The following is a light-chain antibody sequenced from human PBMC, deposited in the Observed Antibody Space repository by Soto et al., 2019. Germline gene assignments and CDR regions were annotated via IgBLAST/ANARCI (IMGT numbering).Light chain of an antibody. Sequence: DIRMTQSPSSLSASVGDRVTITCRASQSISSYLNWYQQKPGKAPKLLIYAASSLQGGVPSRFSGSGSGTDFTLTISSLQREDCAIYYCQQSSSTVLTFGGGTKVDIK. CDR1: QSISSY. J-gene: IGKJ4*01. CDR3: QQSSSTVLT. CDR2: AAS. V-gene: IGKV1-39*01.